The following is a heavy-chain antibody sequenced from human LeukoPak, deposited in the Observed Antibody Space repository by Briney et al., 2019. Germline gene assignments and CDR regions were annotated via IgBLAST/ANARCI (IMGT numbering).Heavy chain of an antibody. CDR1: GGTFSSYA. CDR2: IIPIFGTA. J-gene: IGHJ6*02. D-gene: IGHD5-24*01. Sequence: ASVKVSCKASGGTFSSYAISWVRQAPGQGLEWMGGIIPIFGTANYAQKFQGRVTITVDESTSTAYMELSSLRSEDTAVYYCAINGVATIPVYYGMDVWGQGTTVTVSS. CDR3: AINGVATIPVYYGMDV. V-gene: IGHV1-69*13.